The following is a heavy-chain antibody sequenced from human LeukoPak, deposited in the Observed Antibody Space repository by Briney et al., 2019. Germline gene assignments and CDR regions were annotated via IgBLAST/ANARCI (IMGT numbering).Heavy chain of an antibody. CDR1: GFTFTHYG. CDR3: GRDSRWAQPDY. Sequence: PGGSLRLSCAASGFTFTHYGMNWVRQAPGKGLEWVSGLTSSGASTYYADSVKGRFTISRDNSKNTVYLQINSLTAEDTAVYYCGRDSRWAQPDYWGQGTLVTVSS. D-gene: IGHD5-24*01. CDR2: LTSSGAST. J-gene: IGHJ4*02. V-gene: IGHV3-23*01.